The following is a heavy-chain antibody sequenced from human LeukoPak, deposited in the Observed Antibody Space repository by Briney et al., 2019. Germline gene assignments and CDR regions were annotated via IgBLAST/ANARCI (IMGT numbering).Heavy chain of an antibody. D-gene: IGHD5-24*01. V-gene: IGHV3-74*03. CDR1: GFTFSTYW. J-gene: IGHJ4*02. Sequence: GGSLRLACAASGFTFSTYWMHWVRQAPGKGLVWVSRMNTDGSDTSYADSVKGRFTISRDNARNTLYLQMNSLRADDTAVYYCTRDSPWLPDPYWGQGTLVTVSS. CDR3: TRDSPWLPDPY. CDR2: MNTDGSDT.